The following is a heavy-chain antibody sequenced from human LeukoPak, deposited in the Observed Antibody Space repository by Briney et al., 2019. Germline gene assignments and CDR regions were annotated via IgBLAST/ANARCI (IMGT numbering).Heavy chain of an antibody. J-gene: IGHJ3*02. D-gene: IGHD6-6*01. Sequence: GESLKISCKGSGYSFTSYWIGWVRQMPGKGLEWMGIIYPGGSDTRYSPSFQGQVTISADKSISTAYLQWSSLKASDTAMYYCARLPIAARPGRAFDIWGQGTMVTVSS. CDR2: IYPGGSDT. V-gene: IGHV5-51*01. CDR3: ARLPIAARPGRAFDI. CDR1: GYSFTSYW.